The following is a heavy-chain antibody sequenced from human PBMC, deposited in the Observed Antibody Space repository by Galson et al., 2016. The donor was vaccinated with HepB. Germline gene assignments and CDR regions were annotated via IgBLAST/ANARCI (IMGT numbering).Heavy chain of an antibody. CDR3: ARNPSFTNYFDY. J-gene: IGHJ4*02. CDR1: GYTFTNYY. Sequence: SVKVSCKASGYTFTNYYIHWVRQAPGQGLEWMGWINPNSGGPNFAPRFQGRVTMTRDTSISTAYMELNSLRSDDTAGYYCARNPSFTNYFDYGGQGTLITVSS. V-gene: IGHV1-2*02. D-gene: IGHD2-2*01. CDR2: INPNSGGP.